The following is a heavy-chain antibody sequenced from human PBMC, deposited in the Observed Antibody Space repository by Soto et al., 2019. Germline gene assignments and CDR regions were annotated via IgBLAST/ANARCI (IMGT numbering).Heavy chain of an antibody. CDR3: ARVCGGDCHNVFDI. CDR1: GGSISSGGYY. V-gene: IGHV4-31*03. CDR2: IYYSGST. D-gene: IGHD2-21*02. J-gene: IGHJ3*02. Sequence: QVQLQESGPGLVKPSQTLSLTCTVSGGSISSGGYYWTWIRQHPGKGLEWIGYIYYSGSTYYNPSLNSRVTRSVDTSKNQFALKLSSVTAADTAVYYCARVCGGDCHNVFDIWGQGTMVTVSS.